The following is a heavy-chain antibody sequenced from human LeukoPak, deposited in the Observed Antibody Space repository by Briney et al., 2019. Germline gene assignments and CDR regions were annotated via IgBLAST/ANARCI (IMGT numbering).Heavy chain of an antibody. D-gene: IGHD3-16*01. CDR2: ISKTGGYI. J-gene: IGHJ3*02. CDR1: GFTFSDSG. V-gene: IGHV3-21*01. CDR3: AGGANWADAFDI. Sequence: GGSLRLSCAASGFTFSDSGMNWVRQAPGEGLEWVSSISKTGGYIYYADSVRGRFTISRDNAKNSLFLQMNSLRAEDSAVYYCAGGANWADAFDIWGQGTMVTVSS.